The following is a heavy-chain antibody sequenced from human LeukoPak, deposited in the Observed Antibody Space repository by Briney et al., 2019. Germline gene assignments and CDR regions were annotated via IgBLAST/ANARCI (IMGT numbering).Heavy chain of an antibody. D-gene: IGHD3-16*02. J-gene: IGHJ4*02. Sequence: SSVKVSCKASGCTFSNYAISWLRQAPGQRLEWMGRIIPIFGTANYAQKFQGRVTITTDESTSTAYMELSSLRSEDTAVYYCARDSRGTYYDYVWGSYPQQPFDYWGQGTLVTVSS. V-gene: IGHV1-69*05. CDR2: IIPIFGTA. CDR3: ARDSRGTYYDYVWGSYPQQPFDY. CDR1: GCTFSNYA.